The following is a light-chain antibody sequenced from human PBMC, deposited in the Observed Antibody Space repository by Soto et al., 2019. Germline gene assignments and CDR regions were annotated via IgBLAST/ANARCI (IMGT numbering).Light chain of an antibody. J-gene: IGKJ1*01. CDR1: QSISSY. CDR2: AAS. CDR3: QQSYSTPWT. V-gene: IGKV1-39*01. Sequence: DIQMTQSPSSLSASVGDRVTITCRASQSISSYLNWYQQKPGKAPKLLIYAASSLQSGVPSRFSGSGSGTNFTLTNSSLQTEDFATYYCQQSYSTPWTFGQGTKVEIK.